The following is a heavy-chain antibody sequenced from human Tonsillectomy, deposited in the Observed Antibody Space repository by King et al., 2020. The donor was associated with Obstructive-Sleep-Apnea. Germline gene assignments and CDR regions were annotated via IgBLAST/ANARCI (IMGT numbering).Heavy chain of an antibody. D-gene: IGHD3-10*01. CDR2: ISYDGSNK. Sequence: VQLVESGGGVVQPGRSLRLSCAASGFTFSSYAMHWVRQAPGKGLEWVAVISYDGSNKYYADSVKGRFTISRDNSKNTLYLQMNSLRAEDTAVDYCARAPMVRGVITTLDYWGQGTLVTVSS. J-gene: IGHJ4*02. V-gene: IGHV3-30-3*01. CDR3: ARAPMVRGVITTLDY. CDR1: GFTFSSYA.